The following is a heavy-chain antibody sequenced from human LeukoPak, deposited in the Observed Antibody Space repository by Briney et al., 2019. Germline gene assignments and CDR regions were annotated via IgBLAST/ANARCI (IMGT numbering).Heavy chain of an antibody. CDR3: ARFGNAFDI. J-gene: IGHJ3*02. CDR2: IYYSGST. D-gene: IGHD3-3*01. V-gene: IGHV4-59*01. Sequence: SEALSLTFPVLWGSFRGFYLDLVRQAPRKGLEWIGYIYYSGSTNYNPSLKSRVTISVDTSKNQFSLKLSSVTAADTAVYYCARFGNAFDIWGQGTMVTVSS. CDR1: WGSFRGFY.